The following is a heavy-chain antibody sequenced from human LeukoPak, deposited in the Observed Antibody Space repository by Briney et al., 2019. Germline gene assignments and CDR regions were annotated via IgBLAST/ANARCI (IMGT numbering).Heavy chain of an antibody. V-gene: IGHV3-23*01. CDR2: ISGSGDST. D-gene: IGHD3-10*01. CDR3: AGSLLSPNWFDP. Sequence: PGGSLRLSCAASGFTIRNYAMSWVRQAPGKGLEWVSGISGSGDSTYYADSVKGRFTISRDDSKNTLYLQMNSLRADDTAVYYCAGSLLSPNWFDPWGQGTLVTVSS. CDR1: GFTIRNYA. J-gene: IGHJ5*02.